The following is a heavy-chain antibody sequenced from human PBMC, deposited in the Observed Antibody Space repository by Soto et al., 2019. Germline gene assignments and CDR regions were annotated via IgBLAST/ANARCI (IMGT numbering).Heavy chain of an antibody. V-gene: IGHV4-39*01. D-gene: IGHD6-13*01. Sequence: QLQLQESGPGLVKPSETLSLTCTVSGGSISSSSYYWGWIRQPPGKGLEWIGSIYYSGSTYYNPSLKSRGTISVDTSKNQFSLKLSSVTAADTAVYYCAGIAAAGTFDYWGQGTLVTVSS. CDR3: AGIAAAGTFDY. J-gene: IGHJ4*02. CDR1: GGSISSSSYY. CDR2: IYYSGST.